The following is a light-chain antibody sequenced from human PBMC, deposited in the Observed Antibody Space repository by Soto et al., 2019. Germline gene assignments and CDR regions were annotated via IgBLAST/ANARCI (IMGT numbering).Light chain of an antibody. CDR2: GAS. Sequence: EIVLTQSPGTLSLSPGERATLSCRANQSVSNTYLAWYQQKPGQAPRLLISGASSRATGIPDRFSGSGSGTDFSLPISRLEPEDFAVYYCQQHGTSPELTFGGGTRVEIK. CDR1: QSVSNTY. J-gene: IGKJ4*01. V-gene: IGKV3-20*01. CDR3: QQHGTSPELT.